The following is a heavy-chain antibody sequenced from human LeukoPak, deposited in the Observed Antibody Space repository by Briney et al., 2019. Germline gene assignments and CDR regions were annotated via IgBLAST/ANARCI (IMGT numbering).Heavy chain of an antibody. CDR1: GFAFTDYA. CDR3: ARDLFKALPTDY. Sequence: GGSLRLSCAASGFAFTDYAISWIRQAPGKGLEWVSYISSSGSTIYYADSVKGRFTISRDNAKNSLYLQMNSLRAEDTAVYYCARDLFKALPTDYWGQGTLVTVSS. V-gene: IGHV3-11*01. CDR2: ISSSGSTI. J-gene: IGHJ4*02. D-gene: IGHD2-21*01.